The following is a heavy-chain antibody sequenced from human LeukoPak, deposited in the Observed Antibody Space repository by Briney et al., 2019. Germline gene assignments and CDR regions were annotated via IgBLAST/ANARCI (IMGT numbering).Heavy chain of an antibody. CDR1: GGSFSGYY. Sequence: SETLSLTCAVYGGSFSGYYWSWIRQPPGKGLEWIGEINHSGSTNYNPSLKSRVTISVDTSKNQFSLKLSSVTAADTAVYYCASCPYYYDSSGYSDAFDIWGQGTMVTVSS. J-gene: IGHJ3*02. V-gene: IGHV4-34*01. D-gene: IGHD3-22*01. CDR2: INHSGST. CDR3: ASCPYYYDSSGYSDAFDI.